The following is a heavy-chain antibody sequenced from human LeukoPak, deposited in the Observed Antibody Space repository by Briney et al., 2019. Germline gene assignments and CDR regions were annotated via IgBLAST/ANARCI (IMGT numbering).Heavy chain of an antibody. CDR2: ISNSGNTK. V-gene: IGHV3-48*03. CDR3: ARDRPRPYYYDSSGVLYYLDN. CDR1: GFTFSNYE. J-gene: IGHJ4*02. D-gene: IGHD3-22*01. Sequence: PGGSLRLSCAASGFTFSNYEMNWIRQAPGKGLEWISYISNSGNTKYYADSVKGRFSISRDNANNSVYLQMSSLRAEDTAVYCCARDRPRPYYYDSSGVLYYLDNWGQGTLVTVSS.